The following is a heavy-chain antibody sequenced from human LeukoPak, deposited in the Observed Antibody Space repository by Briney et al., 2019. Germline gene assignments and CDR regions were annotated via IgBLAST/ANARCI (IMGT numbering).Heavy chain of an antibody. Sequence: GGSLRLSCAASGFTVSSNYMSWVRQAPGKGLEWVSVIYSGGSTYYADSVKGRFTISRDNSKNTLYLQMNSLRAEDTAVYYCARESGSTRYFDYWGQGTLATVSS. CDR3: ARESGSTRYFDY. J-gene: IGHJ4*02. V-gene: IGHV3-66*01. CDR1: GFTVSSNY. D-gene: IGHD3-22*01. CDR2: IYSGGST.